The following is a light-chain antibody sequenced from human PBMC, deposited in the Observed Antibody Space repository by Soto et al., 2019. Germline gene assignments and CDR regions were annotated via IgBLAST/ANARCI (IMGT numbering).Light chain of an antibody. CDR2: DAT. J-gene: IGLJ2*01. CDR3: CSYAASYTLV. CDR1: SSNVGGHNY. Sequence: QSALTQPRSVSASPGQSVTISCTGTSSNVGGHNYVSWYQQNPGKAPKLMIYDATKRPSGVPDRFSGSKSGNAASLTISGLQAKDEADYYCCSYAASYTLVFGGGTQLTVL. V-gene: IGLV2-11*01.